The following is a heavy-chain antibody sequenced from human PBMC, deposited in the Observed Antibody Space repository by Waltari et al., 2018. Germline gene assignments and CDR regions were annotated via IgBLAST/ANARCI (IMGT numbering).Heavy chain of an antibody. J-gene: IGHJ1*01. CDR1: GFTFSSYA. V-gene: IGHV3-30-3*01. CDR2: ISYDGSNK. CDR3: AREGSGSYYGYFQH. D-gene: IGHD1-26*01. Sequence: VQLVESGGGLVKPGGSLRLSCAASGFTFSSYAMHWVRQAPGKGLEWVAVISYDGSNKYYADSVKGRFTISRDNSKNTLYLQMNSLRAEDTAVYYCAREGSGSYYGYFQHWGQGTLVTVSS.